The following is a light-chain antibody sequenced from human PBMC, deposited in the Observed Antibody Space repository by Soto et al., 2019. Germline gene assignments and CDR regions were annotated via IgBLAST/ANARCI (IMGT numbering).Light chain of an antibody. CDR3: QQFNSYPLT. V-gene: IGKV1-9*01. CDR2: AAS. J-gene: IGKJ4*01. CDR1: QGISSY. Sequence: DIQLTQSPSFLSASVGDRVTITCRASQGISSYLAWYQQKPGKAPKLLIYAASTLHSGVPSRFSGSGSGTEFILTISSLQPEDCVTYYCQQFNSYPLTFGGGTKVDIK.